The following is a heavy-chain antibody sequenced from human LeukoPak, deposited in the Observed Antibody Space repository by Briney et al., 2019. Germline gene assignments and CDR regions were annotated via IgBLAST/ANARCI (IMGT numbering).Heavy chain of an antibody. CDR2: IYYSGST. D-gene: IGHD3-10*01. CDR1: GGSISSYY. J-gene: IGHJ6*02. V-gene: IGHV4-59*01. Sequence: SETLSLTCTVSGGSISSYYWSWIRQPPGKGLEWIGYIYYSGSTNYNPSLKSRVTISVDTSKNQFSLKLSSVTAADTAVYYCAASGGPMVYYYYGMDVWGQGTTVTVSS. CDR3: AASGGPMVYYYYGMDV.